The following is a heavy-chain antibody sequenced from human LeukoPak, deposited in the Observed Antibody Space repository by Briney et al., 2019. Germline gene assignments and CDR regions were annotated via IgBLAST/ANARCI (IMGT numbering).Heavy chain of an antibody. J-gene: IGHJ4*02. D-gene: IGHD4-23*01. CDR1: GFTFSSYA. V-gene: IGHV3-53*01. CDR3: ARGLRWHTFDY. Sequence: GGSLRLSCAASGFTFSSYAMHWVRQAPGKGLEWVSVIYSGGSTYYVDSVKGRFTISRDNSKNTLYLQMNSLRAEDTAVYYCARGLRWHTFDYWGQGTLVTVSS. CDR2: IYSGGST.